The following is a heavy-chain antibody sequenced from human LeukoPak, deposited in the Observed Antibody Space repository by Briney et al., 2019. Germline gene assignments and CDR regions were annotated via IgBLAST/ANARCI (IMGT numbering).Heavy chain of an antibody. J-gene: IGHJ4*02. CDR3: AKDLRGSRGLGSFDY. Sequence: GGSLRLSCAASGFTLTNYPMSWVRQAPGKGLEWVSTISDSGGTTYYADSVKGRFTISRDNSKNTLYLQMNSLRAEDTAIYYCAKDLRGSRGLGSFDYWGQGTLVTVFS. V-gene: IGHV3-23*01. CDR1: GFTLTNYP. CDR2: ISDSGGTT. D-gene: IGHD6-19*01.